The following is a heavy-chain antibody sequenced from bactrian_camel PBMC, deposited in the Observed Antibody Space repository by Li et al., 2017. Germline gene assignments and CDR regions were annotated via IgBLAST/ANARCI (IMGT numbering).Heavy chain of an antibody. CDR2: VYVNGRGT. J-gene: IGHJ4*01. V-gene: IGHV3-2*01. CDR1: GFPFSSYY. Sequence: QLVESGGGLVQPGGSLRLSCVASGFPFSSYYMAWVRQAPGKGLEWVSAVYVNGRGTGYADSVKGRFTISRDNAKTTVYLQMNSLKSEDTALYYCATGDVPYYWGQGTQVTVS. CDR3: ATGDVPYY.